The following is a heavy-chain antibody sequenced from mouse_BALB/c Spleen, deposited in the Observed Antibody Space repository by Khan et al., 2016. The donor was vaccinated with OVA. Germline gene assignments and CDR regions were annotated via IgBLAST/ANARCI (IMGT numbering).Heavy chain of an antibody. J-gene: IGHJ3*01. CDR3: KRRAYCCDSEGFAY. CDR2: VSTGGGYT. Sequence: EVELVESGGDLVKPGGSLKLSCAASGFTFSTYGMSRVRQTPDKRLEWVATVSTGGGYTYYPDSVKGRFTISRDNAKNTLYLQLSGLTSEDTAMFYCKRRAYCCDSEGFAYWGQGTLVTVSA. CDR1: GFTFSTYG. D-gene: IGHD1-1*01. V-gene: IGHV5-6*01.